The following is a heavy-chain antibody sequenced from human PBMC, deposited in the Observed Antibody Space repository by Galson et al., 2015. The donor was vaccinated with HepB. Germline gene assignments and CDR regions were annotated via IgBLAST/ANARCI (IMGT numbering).Heavy chain of an antibody. CDR1: GYSFTSYW. CDR3: ASKSTEGYCSGGSCYSSSYAFDI. CDR2: IYPGDSDT. J-gene: IGHJ3*02. Sequence: QSGAEVKKPGESLKISCKGSGYSFTSYWIDWVRQMPGKGLEWMGIIYPGDSDTRYSPSFQGQVTISADKSISTAYLQWSSLKASDTAMYYCASKSTEGYCSGGSCYSSSYAFDIWGQGTMVTVSS. D-gene: IGHD2-15*01. V-gene: IGHV5-51*01.